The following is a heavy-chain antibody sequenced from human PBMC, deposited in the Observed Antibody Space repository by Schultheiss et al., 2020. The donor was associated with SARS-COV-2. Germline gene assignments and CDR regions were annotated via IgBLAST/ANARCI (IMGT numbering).Heavy chain of an antibody. CDR2: ISYDGSNK. J-gene: IGHJ4*02. Sequence: GESLKISCAASGFTFSSYAMHWVRQAPGKGLEWVAVISYDGSNKYYADSVKGRFTISRDNAKNSLYLQMNSLRAEDTAVYYCARMVPDYDHSGYYSLWGQGTLVTVSS. CDR1: GFTFSSYA. CDR3: ARMVPDYDHSGYYSL. D-gene: IGHD3-22*01. V-gene: IGHV3-30*04.